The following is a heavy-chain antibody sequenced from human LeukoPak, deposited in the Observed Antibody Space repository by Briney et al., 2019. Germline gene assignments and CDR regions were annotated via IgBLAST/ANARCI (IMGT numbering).Heavy chain of an antibody. V-gene: IGHV4-34*01. CDR1: GGSFSGYY. CDR3: AREFPLYYDILTGYRQKYNWFDP. Sequence: PSETLSLTCAVYGGSFSGYYWRWIRQPPGKGLEWIGEINHSGSTNYNPSLKSRVTISVDTSKNQFSLKLSSVTAADTAVYYCAREFPLYYDILTGYRQKYNWFDPWGQGTLVTVSS. CDR2: INHSGST. D-gene: IGHD3-9*01. J-gene: IGHJ5*02.